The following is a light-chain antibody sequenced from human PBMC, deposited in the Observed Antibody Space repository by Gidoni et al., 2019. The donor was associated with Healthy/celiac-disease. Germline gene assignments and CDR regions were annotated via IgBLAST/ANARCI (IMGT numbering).Light chain of an antibody. Sequence: QTLVTHDPSLTLSLCGTVTLTCASSTGAVNSGFYPNWFQQKPGQTPRALIYSTDSKHSWTPARFSGSLLGGKAALTLSGVQHEDEAEYYCLLYYGGAQVFGGGTKLTVL. CDR2: STD. J-gene: IGLJ3*02. CDR1: TGAVNSGFY. V-gene: IGLV7-43*01. CDR3: LLYYGGAQV.